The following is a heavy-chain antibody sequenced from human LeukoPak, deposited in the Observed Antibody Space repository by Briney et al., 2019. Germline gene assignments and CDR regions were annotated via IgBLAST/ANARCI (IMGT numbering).Heavy chain of an antibody. CDR2: MNPNSGNT. J-gene: IGHJ4*02. CDR3: ARDASLVATITYFDY. CDR1: GYTFTSYD. Sequence: ASVKVSCKASGYTFTSYDINWVRQATGQGLEWMGWMNPNSGNTGYAQKFQGRVTMTRDTSISTAYMELSRLRSDDTAVYYCARDASLVATITYFDYWGQGTLVTVSS. V-gene: IGHV1-8*01. D-gene: IGHD5-12*01.